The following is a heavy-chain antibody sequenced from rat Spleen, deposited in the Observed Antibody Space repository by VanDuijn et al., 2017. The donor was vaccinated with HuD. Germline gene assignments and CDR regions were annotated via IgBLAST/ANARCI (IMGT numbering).Heavy chain of an antibody. Sequence: VQLVESGGGLVQPGKSLKLSCSASGFTFSSYGMHWIRQPPGKGLDWIAYISRSGGTVYADAVRDRFTISRDNATNTLYLQLNSLRSEDTAIYYCARRGDGSGFAYWGQGTLVTVSS. CDR1: GFTFSSYG. D-gene: IGHD1-12*03. CDR3: ARRGDGSGFAY. CDR2: ISRSGGT. V-gene: IGHV5-62*01. J-gene: IGHJ3*01.